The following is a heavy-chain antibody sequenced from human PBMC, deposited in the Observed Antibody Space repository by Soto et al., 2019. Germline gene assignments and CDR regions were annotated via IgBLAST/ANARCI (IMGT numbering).Heavy chain of an antibody. D-gene: IGHD3-22*01. CDR1: GFTFSSSE. Sequence: PGGSLRLSCVASGFTFSSSETNWVRLAPGKGLEWVSYISSSGSTVYHADSVEGRLTISRDNAKNSLFLQMNSLRAEDTALYYCAREGSYDTMDYWGLGTLVTVSS. CDR2: ISSSGSTV. CDR3: AREGSYDTMDY. V-gene: IGHV3-48*03. J-gene: IGHJ4*02.